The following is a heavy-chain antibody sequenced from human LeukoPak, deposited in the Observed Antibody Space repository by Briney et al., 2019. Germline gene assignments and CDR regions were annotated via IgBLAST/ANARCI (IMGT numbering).Heavy chain of an antibody. V-gene: IGHV3-21*01. J-gene: IGHJ4*02. Sequence: GGSLRLSCAASGFTFSSYSMNRVRQAPGKGLEWVSSISSSSSYIYYADSVKGRFTISRDNAKNSLYLQMNSLRAEDTAVYYCARQGITIFGVVNDYWGQGTLVTVSS. CDR2: ISSSSSYI. CDR3: ARQGITIFGVVNDY. D-gene: IGHD3-3*01. CDR1: GFTFSSYS.